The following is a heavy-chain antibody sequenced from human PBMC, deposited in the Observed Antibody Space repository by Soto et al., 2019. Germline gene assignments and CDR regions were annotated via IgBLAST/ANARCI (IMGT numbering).Heavy chain of an antibody. V-gene: IGHV1-2*02. Sequence: QVQLVQSGAEVKKPGASVKVSCKASGYTFTGHYMHWVRQAPGQGLEWMGWINPNSGGTNYAQKFQGRVTMTRDTSISKAYMELSRLRSDDTAVYYCAREGGGCSSTSCYRGGDAFDIWGQGTMVTVSS. D-gene: IGHD2-2*01. CDR3: AREGGGCSSTSCYRGGDAFDI. CDR1: GYTFTGHY. J-gene: IGHJ3*02. CDR2: INPNSGGT.